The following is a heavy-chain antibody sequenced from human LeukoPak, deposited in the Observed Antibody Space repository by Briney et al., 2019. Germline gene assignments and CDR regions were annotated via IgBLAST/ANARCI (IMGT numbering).Heavy chain of an antibody. V-gene: IGHV3-23*01. Sequence: PGGSLRLSCAASGFTFSDYAMSWVRQAPEKGLEWVSAISGSGVSTSFSDYYLDSVKGRFTISRDNSKNTLYLQMDSLRAEDTAVCYCAKDRVGYEGPFDYWGQGTLVTVSS. J-gene: IGHJ4*02. CDR2: ISGSGVST. CDR1: GFTFSDYA. CDR3: AKDRVGYEGPFDY. D-gene: IGHD5-12*01.